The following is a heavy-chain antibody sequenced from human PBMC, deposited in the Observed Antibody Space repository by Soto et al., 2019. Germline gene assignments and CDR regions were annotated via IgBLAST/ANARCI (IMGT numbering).Heavy chain of an antibody. CDR2: IYYSGST. CDR3: ARALRGVATTVATQYWFDP. D-gene: IGHD5-12*01. V-gene: IGHV4-31*03. Sequence: LSLTCTVSGGSISSGGYYWSWIRQHPGRGLEWIGYIYYSGSTYYNPSLKSRVTISVDTSKNQFSLKLSSVTAADTAVYYCARALRGVATTVATQYWFDPWGQGTLVTVSS. J-gene: IGHJ5*02. CDR1: GGSISSGGYY.